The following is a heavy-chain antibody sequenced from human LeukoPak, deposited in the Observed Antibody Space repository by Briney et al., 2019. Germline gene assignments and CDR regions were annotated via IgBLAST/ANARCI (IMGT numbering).Heavy chain of an antibody. CDR1: GYXFSSYG. CDR3: ARAHPEYYDSRGRNPLDY. D-gene: IGHD3-22*01. CDR2: ISAYNGNT. J-gene: IGHJ4*02. V-gene: IGHV1-18*01. Sequence: ASVKVSCKASGYXFSSYGISWVRQAPGQGLEWMGWISAYNGNTNYAQQLQGRVTMTTDTSTSTANMELRSLRSDDTAVYYCARAHPEYYDSRGRNPLDYWGQGTLVTVSS.